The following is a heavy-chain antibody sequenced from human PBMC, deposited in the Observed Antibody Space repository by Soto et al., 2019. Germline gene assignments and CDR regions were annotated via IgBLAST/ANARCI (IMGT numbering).Heavy chain of an antibody. Sequence: SETLSLTCTVSGGSISSYYWSWIRQPPGKGLEWIGYIYYSGSTNYNPSLKSRVTISVDTPKNQFSLKLSSVTAADTAVYYCARGKGYCSSTSCQPQLLYAFDIWGQGTMVTVSS. D-gene: IGHD2-2*01. CDR3: ARGKGYCSSTSCQPQLLYAFDI. CDR1: GGSISSYY. V-gene: IGHV4-59*01. CDR2: IYYSGST. J-gene: IGHJ3*02.